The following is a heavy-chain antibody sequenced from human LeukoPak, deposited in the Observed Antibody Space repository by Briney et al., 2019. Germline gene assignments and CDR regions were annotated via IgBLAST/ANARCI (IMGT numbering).Heavy chain of an antibody. D-gene: IGHD3-3*01. CDR1: GFTFSSYT. V-gene: IGHV3-48*01. J-gene: IGHJ5*02. CDR3: ARGSITIFGVVDNWFDP. CDR2: IGSGSSTI. Sequence: GGSLRLSCAASGFTFSSYTMNWVRQAPGKGLEWISSIGSGSSTIYYADSVKGRFTISRDNAKNSLYPQMNSLRAEDMAVYYCARGSITIFGVVDNWFDPWGQGTLVTVSS.